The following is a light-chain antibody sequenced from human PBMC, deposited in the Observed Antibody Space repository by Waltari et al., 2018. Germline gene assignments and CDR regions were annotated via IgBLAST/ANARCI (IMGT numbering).Light chain of an antibody. J-gene: IGLJ3*02. CDR1: TSHIGHIY. CDR3: GTWDSSLSAGV. Sequence: QSVLTQPPSVSAAPGQKVPIPGSGSTSHIGHIYCPWYQLVPGTAPQPLLYDKNQRPSGIPDRCSGSKSGTSATLGITGLQTGDEADYYCGTWDSSLSAGVFGGGTKVTV. CDR2: DKN. V-gene: IGLV1-51*01.